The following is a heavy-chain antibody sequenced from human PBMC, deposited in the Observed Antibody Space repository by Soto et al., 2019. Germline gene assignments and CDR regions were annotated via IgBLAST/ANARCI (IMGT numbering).Heavy chain of an antibody. CDR1: GDSGSSNSAA. Sequence: PSQSLSLTCAISGDSGSSNSAACNWIMHSPSRGLEWLGRTYYRSKWYNDYAVSVKSRITINPDTSKNQFSLQLNSVTPEDTAVYYCARSTATVVTPSWFDPWGQGTLVTVSS. V-gene: IGHV6-1*01. J-gene: IGHJ5*02. CDR2: TYYRSKWYN. CDR3: ARSTATVVTPSWFDP. D-gene: IGHD4-17*01.